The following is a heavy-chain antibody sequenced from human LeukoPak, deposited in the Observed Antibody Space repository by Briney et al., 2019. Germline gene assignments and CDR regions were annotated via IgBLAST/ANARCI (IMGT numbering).Heavy chain of an antibody. V-gene: IGHV4-39*07. D-gene: IGHD4-11*01. CDR3: ARVRDYPTYYFDY. CDR2: IYYSGST. J-gene: IGHJ4*02. CDR1: GGSINSGGYY. Sequence: SETLSLTRTVSGGSINSGGYYWAWIRQPPGKGLEWIGSIYYSGSTYYNPSLKSRVTISVDTSKNQFSLKLSSVTAADTAVYYCARVRDYPTYYFDYWGQGTLVTVSS.